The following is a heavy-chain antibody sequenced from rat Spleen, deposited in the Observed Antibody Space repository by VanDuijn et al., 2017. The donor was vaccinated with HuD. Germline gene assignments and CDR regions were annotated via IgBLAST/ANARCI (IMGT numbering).Heavy chain of an antibody. J-gene: IGHJ3*01. CDR2: ITNTGGSI. Sequence: EVQLVESGGGLVQPGRSLKLSCVASGFTFNNYWMSWIRQAPGKGLEWVASITNTGGSIYYPDSVKGRFTISRDNAKSTLYLQMDSLRSEDTATYYCTTSNYFYDASYYYGWFAYWGQGTLVTVSS. CDR3: TTSNYFYDASYYYGWFAY. V-gene: IGHV5-31*01. D-gene: IGHD1-12*02. CDR1: GFTFNNYW.